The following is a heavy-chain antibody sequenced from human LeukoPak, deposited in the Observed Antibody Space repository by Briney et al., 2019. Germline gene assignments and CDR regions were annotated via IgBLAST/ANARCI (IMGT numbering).Heavy chain of an antibody. CDR1: GGSFSGYY. V-gene: IGHV4-34*01. CDR3: AKESSRGYYDSSGYSAFDI. J-gene: IGHJ3*02. CDR2: INHSGST. Sequence: PSETLSLTCAVYGGSFSGYYWSWIRQPPGKGLEWIGEINHSGSTNYNPSLKSRVTISVDTSKNQFSLKLSSVTAADTAVYYCAKESSRGYYDSSGYSAFDIWGQGTMVTVSS. D-gene: IGHD3-22*01.